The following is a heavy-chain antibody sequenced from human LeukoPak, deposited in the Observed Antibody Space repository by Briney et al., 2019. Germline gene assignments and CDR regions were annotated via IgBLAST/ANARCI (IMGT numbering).Heavy chain of an antibody. CDR1: GFTFSSYG. Sequence: GGSLRLSCAASGFTFSSYGMHWVRQAPGKGLEWVAVIWYDGSNKYYADSVKGRFTISRDNSKNTLYLQMNSLRAEDTAVYYCAHEYSSASGALDIWGQGTMVTVSS. D-gene: IGHD6-19*01. CDR3: AHEYSSASGALDI. V-gene: IGHV3-33*06. J-gene: IGHJ3*02. CDR2: IWYDGSNK.